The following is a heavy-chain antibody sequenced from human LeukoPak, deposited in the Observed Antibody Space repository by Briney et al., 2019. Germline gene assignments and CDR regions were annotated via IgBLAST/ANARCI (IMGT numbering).Heavy chain of an antibody. J-gene: IGHJ4*02. CDR1: GFTFSSYS. V-gene: IGHV3-21*04. Sequence: GGSLRLSCAASGFTFSSYSMNWVRQAPGKGLEWVSSISSSSSYIYYADSVKGRFTISRDNAKNSLYLQMNSLRSEDTAVYYCARGKRLLWFGELLSWDYWGQGTLVTVSS. D-gene: IGHD3-10*01. CDR3: ARGKRLLWFGELLSWDY. CDR2: ISSSSSYI.